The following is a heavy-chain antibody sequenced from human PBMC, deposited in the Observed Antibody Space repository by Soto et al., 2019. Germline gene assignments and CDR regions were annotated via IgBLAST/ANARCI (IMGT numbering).Heavy chain of an antibody. V-gene: IGHV4-4*02. J-gene: IGHJ4*02. CDR1: GGSISSSNW. D-gene: IGHD2-15*01. CDR3: ASLGSCSGGSCYELDY. CDR2: IYHSGST. Sequence: SETLSLTCAVSGGSISSSNWWSWVRQPPGKGLEWIGEIYHSGSTNYNPALKSRVTMSIDKSKNQFSLKLRSVTAADTGVYYCASLGSCSGGSCYELDYWGQGTLVTVSS.